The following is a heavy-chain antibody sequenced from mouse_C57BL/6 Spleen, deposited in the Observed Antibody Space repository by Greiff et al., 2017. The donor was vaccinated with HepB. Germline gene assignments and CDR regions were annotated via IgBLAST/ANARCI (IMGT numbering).Heavy chain of an antibody. Sequence: QVQLQQSGAELVKPGASVKISCKASGYAFSSYWMNWVKQRPGKGLEWIGQIYPGDGDTNYNGKFKGKATLTADKSSSTAYMQLSSLTSEDSAVYFCARAPFYYGSSYGGFDYWGQGTTLTVSS. CDR2: IYPGDGDT. D-gene: IGHD1-1*01. CDR3: ARAPFYYGSSYGGFDY. CDR1: GYAFSSYW. J-gene: IGHJ2*01. V-gene: IGHV1-80*01.